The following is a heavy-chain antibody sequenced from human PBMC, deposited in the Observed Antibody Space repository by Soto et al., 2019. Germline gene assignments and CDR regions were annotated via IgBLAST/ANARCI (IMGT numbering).Heavy chain of an antibody. CDR1: GFSLSTSGVG. CDR2: IYWDDDK. Sequence: QITLKESGPTLVKPTQTLTLTCTLSGFSLSTSGVGVGWIRKPPGKALEWLALIYWDDDKRYSPSLKSRLTVTKDTSKNQVAMTMTNMDPVDTATYYCARSSGRFRPFDYWGQGTLVTVSS. D-gene: IGHD1-26*01. CDR3: ARSSGRFRPFDY. V-gene: IGHV2-5*02. J-gene: IGHJ4*02.